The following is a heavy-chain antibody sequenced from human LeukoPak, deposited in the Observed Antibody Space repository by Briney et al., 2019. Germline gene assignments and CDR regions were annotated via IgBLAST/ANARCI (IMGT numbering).Heavy chain of an antibody. Sequence: GESLKISCQGSGYSFSSNWIGWVRQMPGKGLEWMGTIDPSDSYTKYSPTFQGHVTISADKSISTAYLQWSSLKASDTAVYYCARSLFDYDILTGHDYWGQGTLVTVSS. CDR1: GYSFSSNW. D-gene: IGHD3-9*01. V-gene: IGHV5-10-1*01. CDR2: IDPSDSYT. J-gene: IGHJ4*02. CDR3: ARSLFDYDILTGHDY.